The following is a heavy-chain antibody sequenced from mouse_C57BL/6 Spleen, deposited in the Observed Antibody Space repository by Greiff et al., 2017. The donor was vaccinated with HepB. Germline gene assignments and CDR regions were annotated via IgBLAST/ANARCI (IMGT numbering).Heavy chain of an antibody. CDR2: ISNGGGST. D-gene: IGHD2-5*01. CDR1: GFTFSDYY. J-gene: IGHJ4*01. Sequence: EVNLVESGGGLVQPGGSLKLSCAASGFTFSDYYMYWVRQTPEKRLEWVAYISNGGGSTYYPDTVKGRFTISRDNAKNTLYLQMSRLKSEDTAMYYCARPIGSNYDAMDYWGQGTSVTVSS. CDR3: ARPIGSNYDAMDY. V-gene: IGHV5-12*01.